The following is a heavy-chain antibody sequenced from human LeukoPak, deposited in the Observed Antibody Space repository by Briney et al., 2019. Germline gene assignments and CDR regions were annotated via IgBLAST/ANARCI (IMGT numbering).Heavy chain of an antibody. J-gene: IGHJ5*02. D-gene: IGHD3-10*01. CDR3: ARGSPMVRGVTNWFDP. V-gene: IGHV4-34*01. CDR2: INHSGST. CDR1: GFSFSSYR. Sequence: PGGSLRLSCAASGFSFSSYRMNWVRQPPGKGLEWIGEINHSGSTNYNPSLKSRVTISVDTSKNQFSLKLSSVTAADTAVYYCARGSPMVRGVTNWFDPWGQGTLVTVSS.